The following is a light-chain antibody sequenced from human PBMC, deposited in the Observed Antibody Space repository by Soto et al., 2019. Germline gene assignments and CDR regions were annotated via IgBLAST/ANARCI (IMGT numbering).Light chain of an antibody. J-gene: IGKJ3*01. V-gene: IGKV3-11*01. CDR3: QERTNWPVT. CDR1: QSISSY. Sequence: EIVLTQSPATLSLSPGERPTISCRASQSISSYLARYQQKPGHTPRLLIYDASNRATGIPARFSGSGSGTDFTLTISSLAPEDFAVYYCQERTNWPVTFGPGTTVDVK. CDR2: DAS.